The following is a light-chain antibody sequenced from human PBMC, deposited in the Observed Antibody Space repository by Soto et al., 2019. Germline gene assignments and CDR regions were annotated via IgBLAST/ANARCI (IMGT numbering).Light chain of an antibody. CDR3: SSHAGTNNPYV. V-gene: IGLV2-8*01. CDR1: SSDVGGYKF. CDR2: EVS. J-gene: IGLJ1*01. Sequence: QSALTQPPSVSGSPGQSVAISCTGTSSDVGGYKFVSWYQQYPGKAPKLIISEVSKRPSRVPDRFSGSKSGSTASLTVSGVQAEDEADYYCSSHAGTNNPYVFGSGTKVTVL.